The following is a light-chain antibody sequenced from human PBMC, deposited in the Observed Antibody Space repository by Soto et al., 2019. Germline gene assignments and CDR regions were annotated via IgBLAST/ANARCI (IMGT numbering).Light chain of an antibody. V-gene: IGLV2-11*01. CDR1: NSDVGSYNH. CDR2: DVS. CDR3: CSYAGSYTWV. J-gene: IGLJ3*02. Sequence: QSALTQPRSVSGSPGQSVTISCTGTNSDVGSYNHISWYQQHPGKGPKLIIYDVSKWPSGVPDRFSGSKSGNTASLTISGLQAEDEADYYCCSYAGSYTWVFGGGTQLTVL.